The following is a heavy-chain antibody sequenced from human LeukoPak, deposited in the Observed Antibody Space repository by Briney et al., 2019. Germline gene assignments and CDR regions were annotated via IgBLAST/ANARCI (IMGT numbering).Heavy chain of an antibody. CDR2: ISYDGSNK. V-gene: IGHV3-30-3*01. D-gene: IGHD6-19*01. J-gene: IGHJ4*02. CDR1: GFSFSGSA. CDR3: AKGIAVAGTLLTPPDC. Sequence: GGSLRLSCAASGFSFSGSAIHCVRQAPGKGLEWGAVISYDGSNKYYADSVKGRFTISRDNSKNTLYLQMNSLRAEDTAVYYCAKGIAVAGTLLTPPDCWGQGTLVTVSS.